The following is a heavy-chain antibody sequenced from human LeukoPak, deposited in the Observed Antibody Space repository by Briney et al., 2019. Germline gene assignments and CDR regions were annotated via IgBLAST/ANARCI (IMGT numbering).Heavy chain of an antibody. Sequence: GASVKVSCKASGYTFTNFGISWVRQAPGQGLGWMGWISPYTCDTNHAQQFQGRVTMTTDTSTSTAYMELRSLRSDDTAVYYCARPYDSSGNDLGYWGQGTLVTVSS. D-gene: IGHD3-22*01. J-gene: IGHJ4*02. CDR1: GYTFTNFG. V-gene: IGHV1-18*01. CDR2: ISPYTCDT. CDR3: ARPYDSSGNDLGY.